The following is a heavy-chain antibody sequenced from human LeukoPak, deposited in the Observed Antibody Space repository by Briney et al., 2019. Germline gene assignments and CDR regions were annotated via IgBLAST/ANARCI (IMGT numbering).Heavy chain of an antibody. Sequence: GGSLGLSCAASGFTFSSYAMHWVRQAPGKGLEWVALISYDGSSEYYADSVRGRFTISRDNSKNTLYLQMNSLRAEDTAVYYCARSGYSGRYPAYFDYWGQGTLVTVSS. D-gene: IGHD1-26*01. CDR3: ARSGYSGRYPAYFDY. CDR2: ISYDGSSE. V-gene: IGHV3-30-3*01. CDR1: GFTFSSYA. J-gene: IGHJ4*02.